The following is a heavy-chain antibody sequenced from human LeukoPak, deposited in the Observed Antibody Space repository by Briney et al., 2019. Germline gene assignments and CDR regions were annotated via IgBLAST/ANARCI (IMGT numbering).Heavy chain of an antibody. D-gene: IGHD2-2*01. CDR1: GYTFTSYY. CDR3: ARGIVVVPAAGPWFDP. V-gene: IGHV1-46*01. Sequence: ASVKVSCKASGYTFTSYYMHWVRQAPGQGLERMGIINPSGGSTSYAQKFQGRVTMTRDTSTSTVYMELSSLRPEDTAVYYCARGIVVVPAAGPWFDPWGQGTLVTVSS. J-gene: IGHJ5*02. CDR2: INPSGGST.